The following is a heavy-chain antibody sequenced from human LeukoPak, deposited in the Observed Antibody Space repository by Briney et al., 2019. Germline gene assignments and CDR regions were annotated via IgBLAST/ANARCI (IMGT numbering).Heavy chain of an antibody. CDR3: ARAKDLGMVTGGNYYYYYYMDV. V-gene: IGHV4-34*01. D-gene: IGHD4-23*01. CDR1: GGSFSGYY. J-gene: IGHJ6*03. CDR2: INHSGST. Sequence: SETLSLTCAVYGGSFSGYYWSWIRQPPGKGLEWIGEINHSGSTNYNPSLKSRVTISVDTSKNQFSLKLSSVTAADTAVYHCARAKDLGMVTGGNYYYYYYMDVWGKGTTVTISS.